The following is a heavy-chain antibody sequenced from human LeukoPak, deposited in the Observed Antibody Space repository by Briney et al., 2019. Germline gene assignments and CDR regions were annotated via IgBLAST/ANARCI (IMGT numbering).Heavy chain of an antibody. CDR2: IYPSDSHT. Sequence: GESLKISCKGSGYSFTSYWIGWVRQMPGKGLEWMGIIYPSDSHTRYSPSFQGQVTISADKSISTAYVQWSSLKASDTAMYYCVRPSGVVRGVIITVQAFDIWGQGTMVTVSS. CDR3: VRPSGVVRGVIITVQAFDI. CDR1: GYSFTSYW. V-gene: IGHV5-51*01. J-gene: IGHJ3*02. D-gene: IGHD3-10*01.